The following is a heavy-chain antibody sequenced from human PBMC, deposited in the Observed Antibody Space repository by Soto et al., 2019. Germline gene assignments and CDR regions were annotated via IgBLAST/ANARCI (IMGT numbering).Heavy chain of an antibody. V-gene: IGHV4-34*01. CDR2: INHTGGS. D-gene: IGHD2-2*01. Sequence: SETLSLTCAVSGGSFSGYYWSWVRQTPGKGLEWIGDINHTGGSNYNPSLKSRVMISVDTAKTQFSLNVTSVTAADTAVYYCAREVGYYSATRRNLYFDYWGPGTLVTAPQ. J-gene: IGHJ4*02. CDR1: GGSFSGYY. CDR3: AREVGYYSATRRNLYFDY.